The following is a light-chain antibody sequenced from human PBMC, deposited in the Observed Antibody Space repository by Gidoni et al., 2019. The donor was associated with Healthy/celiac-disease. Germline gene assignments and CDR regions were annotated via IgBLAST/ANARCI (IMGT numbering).Light chain of an antibody. CDR2: QDS. Sequence: SYELTQPPSVPVSPGQTASITCSGDKLGDKYACWYQQKPGQSPVLVIYQDSKRPSGIPERFSGSNSGNTATLTISGTQAMDEADYYCQAWDSSYVFGTGTKVTVL. CDR1: KLGDKY. J-gene: IGLJ1*01. CDR3: QAWDSSYV. V-gene: IGLV3-1*01.